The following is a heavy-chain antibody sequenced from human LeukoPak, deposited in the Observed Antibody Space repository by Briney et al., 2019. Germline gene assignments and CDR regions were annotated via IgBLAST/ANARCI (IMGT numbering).Heavy chain of an antibody. J-gene: IGHJ4*02. V-gene: IGHV4-4*02. D-gene: IGHD6-19*01. CDR1: GGSISSLNL. CDR3: AGLEGRYSTDWFYFFDY. CDR2: MYLGGTT. Sequence: SGTLSLTCTVSGGSISSLNLWSWLRQPPGKGLEWIGEMYLGGTTNFNPSLKSRVTILIDKSKNQLSLQLTSVTAADAAVYYCAGLEGRYSTDWFYFFDYWGQGALVTVSS.